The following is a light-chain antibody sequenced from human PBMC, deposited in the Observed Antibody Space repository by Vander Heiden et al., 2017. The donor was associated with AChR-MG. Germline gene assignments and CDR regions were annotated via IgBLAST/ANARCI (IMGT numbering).Light chain of an antibody. J-gene: IGLJ2*01. CDR3: AAWDDSLNARV. Sequence: QSVLTQPPSASGTPGQRVTIPCSGSSSNIGSNTGNWYQQLPGTAPKLLIYSNNQRPSGVPARFSGSKSGTSASLAISGLQSEDEADYYCAAWDDSLNARVFGGGTKLTVL. CDR1: SSNIGSNT. CDR2: SNN. V-gene: IGLV1-44*01.